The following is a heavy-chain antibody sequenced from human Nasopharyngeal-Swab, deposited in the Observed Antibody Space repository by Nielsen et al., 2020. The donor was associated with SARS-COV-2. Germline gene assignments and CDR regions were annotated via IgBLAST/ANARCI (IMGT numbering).Heavy chain of an antibody. J-gene: IGHJ4*02. D-gene: IGHD1-26*01. Sequence: KVSCKGSGYSFTSYWISWVRQMPGNGLEWMGRIDPSDSYTNYSPSFQGHVTISADKAISTAYLQWSSLKASDTAMYYCASTIGGATGGNDYWGQGTLVTVSS. CDR1: GYSFTSYW. CDR3: ASTIGGATGGNDY. CDR2: IDPSDSYT. V-gene: IGHV5-10-1*01.